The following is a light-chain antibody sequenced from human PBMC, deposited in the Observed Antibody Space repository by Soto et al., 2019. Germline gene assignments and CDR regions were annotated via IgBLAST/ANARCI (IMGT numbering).Light chain of an antibody. CDR1: QSVSNN. CDR3: QQYGSSPWT. CDR2: LAS. Sequence: EIVMSQSPATLSVSQGERATLSCRASQSVSNNLAWYQQKPGQAPRLLIYLASTRATGIPDRFSGSGSGTDFALTISRLQPEDVAVYYCQQYGSSPWTFGQGTKV. V-gene: IGKV3-20*01. J-gene: IGKJ1*01.